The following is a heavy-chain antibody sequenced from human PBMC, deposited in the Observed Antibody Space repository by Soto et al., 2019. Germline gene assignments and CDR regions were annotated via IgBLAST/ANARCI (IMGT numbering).Heavy chain of an antibody. Sequence: PGGSLRLSCAGSGFTFSNSWMNWVRQAPGKGLEWVATIKEDGSLQFYLDSVKGRFTISRDNAKKSVYLQMNSLRSEDTAVYYCSRSRVHWGQGDLVTVSS. CDR3: SRSRVH. J-gene: IGHJ4*02. CDR1: GFTFSNSW. V-gene: IGHV3-7*01. D-gene: IGHD6-13*01. CDR2: IKEDGSLQ.